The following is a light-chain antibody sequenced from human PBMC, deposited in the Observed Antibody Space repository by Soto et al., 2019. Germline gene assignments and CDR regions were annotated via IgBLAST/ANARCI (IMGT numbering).Light chain of an antibody. CDR2: GAS. V-gene: IGKV3-15*01. J-gene: IGKJ1*01. Sequence: IVMAQSPALLSLPPRKRATLSCRARQSVRSNLAWYQQKPGQAPRLLIYGASTRATGIPARFSGSGSGTEFTLTISVLQAEDVAVYYCQQYNDWPKMFGQGTKV. CDR1: QSVRSN. CDR3: QQYNDWPKM.